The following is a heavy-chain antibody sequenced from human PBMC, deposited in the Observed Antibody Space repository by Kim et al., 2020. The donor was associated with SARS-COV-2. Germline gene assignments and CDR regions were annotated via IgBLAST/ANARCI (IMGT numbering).Heavy chain of an antibody. V-gene: IGHV3-21*01. D-gene: IGHD6-13*01. CDR3: ATGGQQPTYYYYGMDV. J-gene: IGHJ6*02. CDR2: ISSSSSYI. Sequence: GGSLRLSCAASGFTFSSYSMNWVRQAPGKGLEWVSSISSSSSYIYYADSVKGRFTISRDNAKNSLYLQMNSLRAEDTAVYYCATGGQQPTYYYYGMDVWGQGTTVTVSS. CDR1: GFTFSSYS.